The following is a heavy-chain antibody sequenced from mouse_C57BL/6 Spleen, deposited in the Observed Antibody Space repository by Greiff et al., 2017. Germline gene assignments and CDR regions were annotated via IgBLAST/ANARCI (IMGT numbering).Heavy chain of an antibody. Sequence: QVQLKQSGAELVRPGASVTLSCKASGYTFTDYEMHWVKQTPVHGLEWIGAIDPETGGTAYNQKFKGKAILTADKSSSPAYMELRSLTSEDSAVYYWTRYDYDDGFAYWGQGTLVTVSA. CDR2: IDPETGGT. D-gene: IGHD2-4*01. J-gene: IGHJ3*01. CDR1: GYTFTDYE. V-gene: IGHV1-15*01. CDR3: TRYDYDDGFAY.